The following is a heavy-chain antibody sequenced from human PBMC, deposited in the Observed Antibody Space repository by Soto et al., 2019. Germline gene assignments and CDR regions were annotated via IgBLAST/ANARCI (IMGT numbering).Heavy chain of an antibody. J-gene: IGHJ5*02. CDR2: ISDSGTT. CDR3: AKGGEGSCSRTSCLYFSDS. CDR1: GFTFRTYA. D-gene: IGHD2-2*01. Sequence: EVQLLNSWGGLVQPGGSLRLSCAASGFTFRTYAMSWVRQAPGKGLEWVSTISDSGTTYYANSVKGRFTISRDNSRNTLDLQMNSLRVEDTAVYYCAKGGEGSCSRTSCLYFSDSWGQGTQVTVSS. V-gene: IGHV3-23*01.